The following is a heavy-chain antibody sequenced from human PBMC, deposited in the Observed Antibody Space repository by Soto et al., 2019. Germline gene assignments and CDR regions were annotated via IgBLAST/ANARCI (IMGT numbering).Heavy chain of an antibody. V-gene: IGHV3-30*18. Sequence: GGSLRLSCAASGFTFSSYGMHWVRQAPGKGLEWVAVISYDGSNKYYADSVKGRFTISRDNSKNTLYLQMNSLRAEDTAVYYCAKVQLLSAPTYYYYYYYMDVWGKGTTVTVSS. CDR1: GFTFSSYG. D-gene: IGHD1-1*01. CDR3: AKVQLLSAPTYYYYYYYMDV. CDR2: ISYDGSNK. J-gene: IGHJ6*03.